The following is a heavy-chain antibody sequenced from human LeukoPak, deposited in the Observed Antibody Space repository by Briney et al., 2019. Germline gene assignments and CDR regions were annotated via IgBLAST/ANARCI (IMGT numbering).Heavy chain of an antibody. CDR1: GLTFSSYW. CDR3: ARAGGIAAAGLFYYYYYLDV. V-gene: IGHV3-74*01. CDR2: INSEGSST. Sequence: GGSLRLSCAASGLTFSSYWMHWVRHAPGKGLVWVSRINSEGSSTSYADSVKGRFTISRDNPKNTLYLQMNSLRAEDTAVYYCARAGGIAAAGLFYYYYYLDVWGKGTTVTVSS. J-gene: IGHJ6*03. D-gene: IGHD6-13*01.